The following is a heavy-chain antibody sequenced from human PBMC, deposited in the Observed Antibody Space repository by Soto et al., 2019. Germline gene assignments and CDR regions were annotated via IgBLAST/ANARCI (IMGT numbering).Heavy chain of an antibody. Sequence: SETLSLTCTVSGGSISSYYWSWIRQPPGKGLEWIGYIYYSGSTNYNPSLKSRVTISVDTSKNQFSLKLSSVTAADTAVYYCARDGVSGGGYSHYYYYYGMDVWGQGTTVTVSS. CDR1: GGSISSYY. V-gene: IGHV4-59*01. J-gene: IGHJ6*02. D-gene: IGHD1-26*01. CDR2: IYYSGST. CDR3: ARDGVSGGGYSHYYYYYGMDV.